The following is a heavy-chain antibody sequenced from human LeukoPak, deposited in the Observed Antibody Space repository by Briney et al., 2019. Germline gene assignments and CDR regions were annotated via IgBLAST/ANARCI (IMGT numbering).Heavy chain of an antibody. CDR2: IRSKAYGGTT. J-gene: IGHJ6*04. Sequence: GRSLRLSCTASGFTFGDYAMSWVRQAPGKGLEWVGFIRSKAYGGTTECAASVKGRFTISRDDSKSIAYLQMNSLKTEDTAVYYCTKYSSSHGMDVWGKGTTVTVSS. CDR3: TKYSSSHGMDV. D-gene: IGHD6-13*01. V-gene: IGHV3-49*04. CDR1: GFTFGDYA.